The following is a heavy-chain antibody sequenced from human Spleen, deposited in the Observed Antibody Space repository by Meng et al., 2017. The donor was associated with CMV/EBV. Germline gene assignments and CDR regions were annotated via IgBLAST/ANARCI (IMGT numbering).Heavy chain of an antibody. J-gene: IGHJ4*02. CDR3: VRLESGFWSGYFVY. CDR1: GGSISRSY. V-gene: IGHV4-59*01. CDR2: IYYSGST. Sequence: SETLSLTCNVSGGSISRSYWTWIRQPPGKGLEWIGYIYYSGSTNYNPSLGSRVTISEDTSKNQFSLNLSSVTAADTAVYYCVRLESGFWSGYFVYWGQGALVTVSS. D-gene: IGHD3-3*01.